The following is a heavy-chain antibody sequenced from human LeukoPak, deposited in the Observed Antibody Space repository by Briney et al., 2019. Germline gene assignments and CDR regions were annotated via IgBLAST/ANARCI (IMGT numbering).Heavy chain of an antibody. CDR2: IGTSSTTI. CDR3: ARFAAGGSYYYYMDV. Sequence: PGGSLRLSCAASGFTFSSYTMNWVRQPPGKGLEWVSNIGTSSTTIYYADSVKGRFTISRDNAKNSLYLQMISLRADDTAVYYCARFAAGGSYYYYMDVWGKGTTVTVSS. V-gene: IGHV3-48*01. D-gene: IGHD6-25*01. J-gene: IGHJ6*03. CDR1: GFTFSSYT.